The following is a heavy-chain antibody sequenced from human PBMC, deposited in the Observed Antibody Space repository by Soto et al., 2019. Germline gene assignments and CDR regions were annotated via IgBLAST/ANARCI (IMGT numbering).Heavy chain of an antibody. CDR2: IYPGDSDT. J-gene: IGHJ6*02. D-gene: IGHD5-18*01. V-gene: IGHV5-51*01. CDR1: RCISYG. CDR3: ATTSGYSYGTPAYYYGIDV. Sequence: RCISYGSRCISKKPGKGLEWMGIIYPGDSDTRYSPSFQGQVTISADKSISTAYLQWSSLKASDTAMYYCATTSGYSYGTPAYYYGIDVWAQGPTVTVPS.